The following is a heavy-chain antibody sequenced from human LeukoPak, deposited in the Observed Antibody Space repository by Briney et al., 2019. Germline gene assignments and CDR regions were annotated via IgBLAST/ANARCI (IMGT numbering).Heavy chain of an antibody. Sequence: GGSLRLSCAASGFIFSDFGIHWVRQAPGKGLEWVTFIRNDGSDKYYTDSVRSRFTISRDNSKTTVYLQMNSLRVEDTAIYYCAKHGLRSGTYVIDYWGQGTLVTVSS. D-gene: IGHD3-16*01. CDR3: AKHGLRSGTYVIDY. CDR2: IRNDGSDK. CDR1: GFIFSDFG. J-gene: IGHJ4*02. V-gene: IGHV3-30*02.